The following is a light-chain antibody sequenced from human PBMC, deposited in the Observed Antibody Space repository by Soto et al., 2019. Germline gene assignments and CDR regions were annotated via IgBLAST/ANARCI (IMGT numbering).Light chain of an antibody. CDR1: QSVSSRY. V-gene: IGKV3-20*01. CDR2: GSS. J-gene: IGKJ1*01. Sequence: EIVLTQSPGTLYLSPGERATLSCRASQSVSSRYSAWYQQKRGQAPSLLIYGSSSRATGIPDRFSGSGSGTDFTLTISRLEPEDFAVYYCQQYNTSPGTFGQGTRVEIK. CDR3: QQYNTSPGT.